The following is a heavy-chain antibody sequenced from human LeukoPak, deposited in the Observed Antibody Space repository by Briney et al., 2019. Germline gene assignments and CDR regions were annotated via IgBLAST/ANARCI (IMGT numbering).Heavy chain of an antibody. CDR1: GFSLSDQF. V-gene: IGHV3-72*01. D-gene: IGHD3-16*01. CDR2: SRNRANSHTT. Sequence: GGSLRLSCAVSGFSLSDQFMDWVRQAPGKGLEWIGRSRNRANSHTTEYAASVKGRFTISRDDSGNLMYLQMNSLKIEDTAVYFCTRDGGNSGNTAFDIWGQGTEVTVSS. CDR3: TRDGGNSGNTAFDI. J-gene: IGHJ3*02.